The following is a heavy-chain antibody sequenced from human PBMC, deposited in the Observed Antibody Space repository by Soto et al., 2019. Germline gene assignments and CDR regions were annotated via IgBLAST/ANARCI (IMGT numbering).Heavy chain of an antibody. CDR1: GFTVSSNY. Sequence: EVQLVESGGGLVQPGGSLRLSCAAAGFTVSSNYMSWVAGAPGKGLEWVSVIFSGGITYYADCVKGRFTISRDNSKNTMSLQMITLRAEDTAVYYCARDMVRCMDVWGQGTTVTVSS. V-gene: IGHV3-66*01. CDR2: IFSGGIT. D-gene: IGHD3-10*01. J-gene: IGHJ6*02. CDR3: ARDMVRCMDV.